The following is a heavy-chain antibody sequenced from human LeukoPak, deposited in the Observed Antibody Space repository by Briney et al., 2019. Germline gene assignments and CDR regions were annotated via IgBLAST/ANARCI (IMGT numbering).Heavy chain of an antibody. J-gene: IGHJ5*02. V-gene: IGHV4-39*07. CDR1: GGSISSSNYY. D-gene: IGHD6-13*01. CDR3: ARAVTSSSSWYKWVNWFDP. CDR2: VYYSGNI. Sequence: SETLSLTCTVSGGSISSSNYYWGWIRQPPGKGLECIGSVYYSGNIYYNPSLKSRVTISVDTSKNQFSLKLSSVTAADTAVYYCARAVTSSSSWYKWVNWFDPWGQGTLVTVSS.